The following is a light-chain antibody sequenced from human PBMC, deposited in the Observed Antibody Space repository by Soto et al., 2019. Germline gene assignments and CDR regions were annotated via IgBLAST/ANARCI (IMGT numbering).Light chain of an antibody. CDR1: SSNIGAGYD. CDR2: GNS. Sequence: QSVLTQPSSVSGAPGQRVTISCTGSSSNIGAGYDVHWYQQLPGTAPKLLIYGNSNRPSGVPDRFSGSKSGTSASLAITGLQAEDEADYYCQSYDSRREGVFGTGTKVTVL. J-gene: IGLJ1*01. V-gene: IGLV1-40*01. CDR3: QSYDSRREGV.